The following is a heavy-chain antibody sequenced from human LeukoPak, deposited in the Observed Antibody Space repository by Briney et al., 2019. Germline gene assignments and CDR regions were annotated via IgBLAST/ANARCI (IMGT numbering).Heavy chain of an antibody. CDR2: MYYSGST. V-gene: IGHV4-59*12. CDR1: GGSISSSY. CDR3: AREEEYSGYDLKAFDL. J-gene: IGHJ3*01. D-gene: IGHD5-12*01. Sequence: SETLSLTCTVSGGSISSSYWSWIRQPPGKGLGWIGYMYYSGSTNYSPSLKSRVSISVDTSRNQFSLKVNSVTAADTAVYFCAREEEYSGYDLKAFDLWGQGTMVIVSS.